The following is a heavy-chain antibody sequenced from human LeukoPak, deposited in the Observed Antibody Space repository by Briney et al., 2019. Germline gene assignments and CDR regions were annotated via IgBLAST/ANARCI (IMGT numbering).Heavy chain of an antibody. Sequence: GESLKISCKGSGYSFTSYWIGWVRQMPGKGLEWMGIIYPGDSDTRYSPSFQGQVTISADKSTSTAYLQWSSLKASDTAMYYCARQGVGIFGVETFDYWGQGTLVTVSS. CDR1: GYSFTSYW. CDR3: ARQGVGIFGVETFDY. J-gene: IGHJ4*02. V-gene: IGHV5-51*01. D-gene: IGHD3-3*01. CDR2: IYPGDSDT.